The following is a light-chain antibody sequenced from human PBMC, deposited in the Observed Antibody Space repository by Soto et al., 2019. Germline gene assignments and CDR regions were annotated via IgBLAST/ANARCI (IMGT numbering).Light chain of an antibody. CDR2: GAS. Sequence: DIQMTQSPSSLSASVGDIVTITGLASQSISIYLNWYQLKPGKAPNLLMYGASYLKSGVPTRFSGSGSGTDFTLTISSLQPEDFAIYYCQQTYTTPEITFGQGTRLEIK. V-gene: IGKV1-39*01. J-gene: IGKJ5*01. CDR1: QSISIY. CDR3: QQTYTTPEIT.